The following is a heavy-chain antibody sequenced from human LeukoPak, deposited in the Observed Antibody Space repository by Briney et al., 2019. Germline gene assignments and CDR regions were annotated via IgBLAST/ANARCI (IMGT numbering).Heavy chain of an antibody. J-gene: IGHJ5*02. CDR1: GYIFTSYG. CDR2: ISAYNGNT. CDR3: ARGSSEVLEWFP. D-gene: IGHD3-3*01. V-gene: IGHV1-18*01. Sequence: PAASVKVSCKTSGYIFTSYGISWVRQAPGQGLEWMGWISAYNGNTNYAQKLQGRVTMTTDTSTSTAYMELRSLRSDDTAVYYCARGSSEVLEWFPWGQGTLVTVSS.